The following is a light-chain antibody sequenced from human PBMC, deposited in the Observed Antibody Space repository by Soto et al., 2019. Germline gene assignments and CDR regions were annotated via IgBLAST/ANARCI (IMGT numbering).Light chain of an antibody. CDR2: GNT. CDR1: SSNIGTGFE. V-gene: IGLV1-40*01. CDR3: QSYDNSLSAWV. Sequence: QTVVTQPPSVSGAPGQRVTISCTGSSSNIGTGFEVHWYQQLPGTAPKLLIYGNTNRPSGVPDRFSASKSGTSAPLAIAGLQAEDEADYYCQSYDNSLSAWVFGGGTKLTVL. J-gene: IGLJ3*02.